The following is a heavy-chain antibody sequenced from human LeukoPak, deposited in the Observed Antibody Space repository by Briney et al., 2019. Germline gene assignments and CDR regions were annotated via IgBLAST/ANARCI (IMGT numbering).Heavy chain of an antibody. J-gene: IGHJ6*02. Sequence: ASVKVSCKASGYTFTSYGISWVRQAPGQGLEWMGWISGYNGNTNYAQKLQGRVTMTTDTSTSTAYMELRGLRSDDTAVYYCAKEQESGIYGMDVWGQGTTVTVSS. CDR3: AKEQESGIYGMDV. V-gene: IGHV1-18*01. CDR1: GYTFTSYG. CDR2: ISGYNGNT. D-gene: IGHD3-10*01.